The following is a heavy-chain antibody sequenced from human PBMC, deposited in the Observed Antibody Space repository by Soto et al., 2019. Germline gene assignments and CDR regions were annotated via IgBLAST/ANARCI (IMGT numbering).Heavy chain of an antibody. CDR3: AGTRILPSGRWFDP. D-gene: IGHD2-15*01. Sequence: QVQLQESGPGLVKPSGTLSLTCAVSGGSISSSNWWSWVRQPPGKGLEWIGEIYHTGSTNYNPSLKSRVTISVDNSKNQFSLKLNSVTAADTAVYYCAGTRILPSGRWFDPWGQGTLVTVSS. J-gene: IGHJ5*02. CDR2: IYHTGST. CDR1: GGSISSSNW. V-gene: IGHV4-4*02.